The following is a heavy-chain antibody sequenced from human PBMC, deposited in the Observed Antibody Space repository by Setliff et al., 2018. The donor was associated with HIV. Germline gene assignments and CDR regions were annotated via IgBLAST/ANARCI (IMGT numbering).Heavy chain of an antibody. Sequence: SETLSLTCTVSGYSISSGYYWGWIRQPPGKGLEWIGSIYHSGSTYYNPSLKSRVTISADTSKNEFFLKLTSVTAADTAVYYCARQPGYSSGWYFTASGFDPWGQGTLVTV. CDR2: IYHSGST. J-gene: IGHJ5*02. CDR3: ARQPGYSSGWYFTASGFDP. V-gene: IGHV4-38-2*02. CDR1: GYSISSGYY. D-gene: IGHD6-19*01.